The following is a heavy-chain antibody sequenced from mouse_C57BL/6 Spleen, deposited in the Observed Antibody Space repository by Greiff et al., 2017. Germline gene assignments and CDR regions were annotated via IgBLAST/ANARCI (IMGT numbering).Heavy chain of an antibody. Sequence: VQLQQPGAELVRPGSSVKLSCKASGYTFTSYWMHWVKQRPIQGLEWIGNIDPSDSETHYNQKFKDKATLTVDKSSSTAYMQLSSLTSEDSAVYYCARGGLYYDYLFAYWGQGTLVTVSA. J-gene: IGHJ3*01. D-gene: IGHD2-4*01. CDR1: GYTFTSYW. V-gene: IGHV1-52*01. CDR3: ARGGLYYDYLFAY. CDR2: IDPSDSET.